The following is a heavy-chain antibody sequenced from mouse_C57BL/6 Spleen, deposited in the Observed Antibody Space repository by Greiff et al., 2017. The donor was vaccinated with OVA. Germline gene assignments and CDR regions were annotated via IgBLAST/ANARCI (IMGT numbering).Heavy chain of an antibody. J-gene: IGHJ1*03. Sequence: QLQQSGPELVKPGASVKMSCKASGYTFTDYNMHWVKQSHVKSLEWIGYINPNNGGTSYNQKFKGKATLTVNKSSSTAYMELRSLTSEDSAVYYCARASLGRRYFDVWGTGTTVTVSS. CDR1: GYTFTDYN. V-gene: IGHV1-22*01. CDR3: ARASLGRRYFDV. CDR2: INPNNGGT. D-gene: IGHD4-1*01.